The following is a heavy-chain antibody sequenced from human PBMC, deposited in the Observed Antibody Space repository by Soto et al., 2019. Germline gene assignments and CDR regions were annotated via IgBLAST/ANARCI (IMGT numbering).Heavy chain of an antibody. CDR3: ARTMYSSSSFGY. Sequence: SVKVSCKASGGTFSSYAISWVRQAPGQGLEWMGGIIPIFGTANYAQKFQGRVTITADESTSTAYMELSSLRSEDTAVYYCARTMYSSSSFGYWGQGTIVTVYS. D-gene: IGHD6-6*01. CDR1: GGTFSSYA. J-gene: IGHJ4*02. V-gene: IGHV1-69*13. CDR2: IIPIFGTA.